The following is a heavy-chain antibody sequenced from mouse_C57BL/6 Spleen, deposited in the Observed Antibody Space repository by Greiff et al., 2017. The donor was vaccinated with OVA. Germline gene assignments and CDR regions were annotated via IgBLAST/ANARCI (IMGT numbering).Heavy chain of an antibody. CDR1: GYAFSSSW. Sequence: VQLQQSGPELVKPGASVKISCKASGYAFSSSWMNWVKQRPGKGLEWIGRIYPGDGDTNYNGKFKGKATLTADKSSSTAYMQLSSLTSEDSAVYFCAGGNYRGFDYWGQGTTLTVSS. V-gene: IGHV1-82*01. CDR3: AGGNYRGFDY. D-gene: IGHD2-1*01. CDR2: IYPGDGDT. J-gene: IGHJ2*01.